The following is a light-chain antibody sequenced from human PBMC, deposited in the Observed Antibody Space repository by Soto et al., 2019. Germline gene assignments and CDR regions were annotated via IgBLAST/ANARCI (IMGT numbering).Light chain of an antibody. V-gene: IGKV1-5*03. CDR3: QQYKSFSLT. J-gene: IGKJ4*01. CDR2: KTS. CDR1: HNIHRW. Sequence: QMTQSPSTLSASIGDRVTITCRASHNIHRWLAWYHQKPGMAPTLLIYKTSDLESGVPSRFSGSGSGTEFSLTISSLQPDDFATYYCQQYKSFSLTFGGGTKVDIK.